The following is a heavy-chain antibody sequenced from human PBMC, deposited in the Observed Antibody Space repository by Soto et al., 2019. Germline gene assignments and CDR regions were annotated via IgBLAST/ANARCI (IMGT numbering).Heavy chain of an antibody. Sequence: GGSLRLSCAASGFTFNTAWLTWVRQAPGKGLEWVGRIKGKPDGGATDYAALVEGRFMISRDDSQNTVFLQMNSLKTDDTAVYYCTAGSPFNYWGPGTLVTVSS. J-gene: IGHJ4*02. CDR1: GFTFNTAW. CDR2: IKGKPDGGAT. V-gene: IGHV3-15*01. CDR3: TAGSPFNY.